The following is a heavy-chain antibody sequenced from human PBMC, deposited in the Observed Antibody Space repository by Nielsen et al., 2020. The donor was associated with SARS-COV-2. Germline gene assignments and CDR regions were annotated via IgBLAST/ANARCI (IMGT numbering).Heavy chain of an antibody. D-gene: IGHD5-18*01. Sequence: SETLSLTCTVSGGSISSFYWTWIRQPPGKGLEWIGYIYYSGSTNYNPSLKSRVTISVDTSKNQFSLKLSSVTAADTAVYYCARGRGRGYSYGYWFDPWGQGTLVTVSS. CDR3: ARGRGRGYSYGYWFDP. J-gene: IGHJ5*02. CDR1: GGSISSFY. V-gene: IGHV4-59*12. CDR2: IYYSGST.